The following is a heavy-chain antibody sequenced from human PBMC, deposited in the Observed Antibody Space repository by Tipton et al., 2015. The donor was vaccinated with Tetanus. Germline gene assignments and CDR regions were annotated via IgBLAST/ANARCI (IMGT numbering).Heavy chain of an antibody. J-gene: IGHJ4*02. V-gene: IGHV4-59*01. CDR1: GGSISSYY. D-gene: IGHD7-27*01. Sequence: LRLSCTVSGGSISSYYWSWIRQPPGKGLEWIGYIYYSGSTNYNPSLKSRVTISVDTSKNQFSLKLSSVTAADTAVYYCARGLGQGDYWGQGTLVTVSS. CDR2: IYYSGST. CDR3: ARGLGQGDY.